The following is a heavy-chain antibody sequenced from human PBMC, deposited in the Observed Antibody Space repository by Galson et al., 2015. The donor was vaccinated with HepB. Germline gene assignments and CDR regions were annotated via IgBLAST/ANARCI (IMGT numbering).Heavy chain of an antibody. Sequence: SVKVSCKASGGTFSSYAISWVRQAPGQGLEWMGGIIPIFGTANYAQKFQGRVTITADESTSTAYMELSSLRSEDTAVYYCAREDGYNSPLDYWGQGTLVTVSS. CDR1: GGTFSSYA. V-gene: IGHV1-69*13. D-gene: IGHD5-24*01. CDR3: AREDGYNSPLDY. J-gene: IGHJ4*02. CDR2: IIPIFGTA.